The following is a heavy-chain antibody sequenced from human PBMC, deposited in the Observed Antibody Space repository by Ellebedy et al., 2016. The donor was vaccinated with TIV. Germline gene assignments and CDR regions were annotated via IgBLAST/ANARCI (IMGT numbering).Heavy chain of an antibody. D-gene: IGHD3-10*01. Sequence: GGSLRLXXAPSGFTFSSYAMTWVRQTPGKGLEWVSGMSGSGGSTYYADSVKGRFTISRDNSKNTLYLQMNSLRVDDTAVYYCAKATREFFGSGTFAFYHGLDVWGQGTTVTVSS. CDR2: MSGSGGST. J-gene: IGHJ6*02. CDR3: AKATREFFGSGTFAFYHGLDV. CDR1: GFTFSSYA. V-gene: IGHV3-23*01.